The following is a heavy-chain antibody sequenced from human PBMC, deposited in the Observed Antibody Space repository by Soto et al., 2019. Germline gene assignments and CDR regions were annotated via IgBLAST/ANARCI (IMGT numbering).Heavy chain of an antibody. CDR1: GFTFSSYG. D-gene: IGHD1-20*01. CDR3: AKDQVSREYYGHDLDV. CDR2: IWYDGSGQ. J-gene: IGHJ6*01. Sequence: QVQLVESGGGVVQPGRSVRLSCVVSGFTFSSYGMHWVRQAPGKGLEWVADIWYDGSGQRYADSVQGRFTISRDNSKSTLYLPMNSLRVEDTAVYYCAKDQVSREYYGHDLDVWGQGTTVTVS. V-gene: IGHV3-33*03.